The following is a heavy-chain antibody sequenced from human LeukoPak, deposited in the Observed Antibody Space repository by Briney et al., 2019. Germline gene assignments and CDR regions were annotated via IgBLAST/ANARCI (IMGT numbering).Heavy chain of an antibody. CDR1: GFIFSDYW. CDR2: ISINGDTT. J-gene: IGHJ4*02. Sequence: GGALTLSCAASGFIFSDYWMHWVRQAPGKGLVWVSRISINGDTTSYADSVKGRFTISRDNAKNTLHLQMSSLRAEDTAVYYCARVYSYKSGFDYWGQGTLVTVSS. CDR3: ARVYSYKSGFDY. D-gene: IGHD2-8*01. V-gene: IGHV3-74*01.